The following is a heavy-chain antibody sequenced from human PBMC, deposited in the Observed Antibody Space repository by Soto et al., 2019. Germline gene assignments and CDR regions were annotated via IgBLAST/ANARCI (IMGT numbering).Heavy chain of an antibody. D-gene: IGHD3-10*01. Sequence: QVQLVESGGGVVQPGRSLRLSCAASGFTFSNYGMHWVRQAPGKGLEWVAVILNDGSNRYHADSVKDRFTISRDNSKNTLYLQMNSLRAEVTGVYYCARDDEYSGNGMDVWGQGTTVTVSP. J-gene: IGHJ6*01. CDR3: ARDDEYSGNGMDV. V-gene: IGHV3-33*01. CDR1: GFTFSNYG. CDR2: ILNDGSNR.